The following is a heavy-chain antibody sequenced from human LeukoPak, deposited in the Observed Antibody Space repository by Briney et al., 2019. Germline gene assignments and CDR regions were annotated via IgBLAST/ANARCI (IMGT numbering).Heavy chain of an antibody. D-gene: IGHD2-15*01. CDR2: IIPIFGTA. Sequence: GASVKVSCKASGGTFSSYAISWVRQAPGQGLEWMGGIIPIFGTANYAQKFQGRVTITADESTSTAYMELSSLRSEDTAVYYCARATRSSIDGDPFDIWGQGTMVTVSS. V-gene: IGHV1-69*13. CDR1: GGTFSSYA. J-gene: IGHJ3*02. CDR3: ARATRSSIDGDPFDI.